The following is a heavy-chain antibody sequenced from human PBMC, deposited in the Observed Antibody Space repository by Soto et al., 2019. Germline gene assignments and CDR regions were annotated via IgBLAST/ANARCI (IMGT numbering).Heavy chain of an antibody. V-gene: IGHV1-69*02. D-gene: IGHD2-15*01. Sequence: QVQLVQSGAEVKKPGSSVKVSCKASGGTFRNYPINWVRQAPGQGLEWMGSIFPLTDIPDYAQNFQARLTISADKSTSRASMELSSLTSDDTAMYSSARGPLIVVNYFESWGQGTLVTVSS. CDR2: IFPLTDIP. CDR3: ARGPLIVVNYFES. J-gene: IGHJ4*02. CDR1: GGTFRNYP.